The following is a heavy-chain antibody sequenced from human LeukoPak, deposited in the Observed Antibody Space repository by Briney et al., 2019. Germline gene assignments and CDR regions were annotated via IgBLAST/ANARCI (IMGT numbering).Heavy chain of an antibody. CDR3: ARESYPPELHDIVVVPAAAGGGNWFDP. J-gene: IGHJ5*02. V-gene: IGHV1-2*02. CDR1: GYTFTSYD. D-gene: IGHD2-2*01. CDR2: INPNSGGT. Sequence: GASVKVSCKASGYTFTSYDINWVRQATGQGLEWMGWINPNSGGTNYAQKFQGRVTMTRDTSISTAYMELSRLRSDDTAVYYCARESYPPELHDIVVVPAAAGGGNWFDPWGQGTLVTVSS.